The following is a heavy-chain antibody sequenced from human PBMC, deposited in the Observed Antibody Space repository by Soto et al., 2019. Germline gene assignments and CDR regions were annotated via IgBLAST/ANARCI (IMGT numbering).Heavy chain of an antibody. CDR3: ARQYPLLYGGYFDY. D-gene: IGHD2-2*02. Sequence: QPGGSLRLSCAASGFTFRSYWMHWVRQAPGKGLVWVSRINSDGSSTSDADTVRGRFTISRDNAKNTLYLQMNSLRAEDTAVYYCARQYPLLYGGYFDYWGQGTLVTVSS. J-gene: IGHJ4*02. CDR1: GFTFRSYW. CDR2: INSDGSST. V-gene: IGHV3-74*01.